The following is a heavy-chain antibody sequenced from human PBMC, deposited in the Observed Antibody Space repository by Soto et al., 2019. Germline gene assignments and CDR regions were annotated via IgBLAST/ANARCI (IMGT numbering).Heavy chain of an antibody. CDR3: ASSLSSAQPGIAAVAAY. CDR1: GGSISSGGYY. J-gene: IGHJ4*02. Sequence: PSETLSLTCTVSGGSISSGGYYWSWIRQHPGKGLEWIGYIYYSGSTYYNPSLKSRVTISVDTSKNQFSLKLSSVTAADTAVYYCASSLSSAQPGIAAVAAYWGQGTLVTVSS. CDR2: IYYSGST. V-gene: IGHV4-31*03. D-gene: IGHD6-13*01.